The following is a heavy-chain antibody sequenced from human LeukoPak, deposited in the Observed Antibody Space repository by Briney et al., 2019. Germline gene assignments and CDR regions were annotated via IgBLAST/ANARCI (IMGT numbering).Heavy chain of an antibody. CDR3: AGSDIVVVPAAIGWFDP. Sequence: REASVKVSCKTSGGTFNSYAISWVRQAPGQGLEWMGGITAIFRTTNYAQKFQGRVTITADESTSTAYMGLSSLRSEDTAVYYCAGSDIVVVPAAIGWFDPWGQGTLVTVSS. CDR1: GGTFNSYA. CDR2: ITAIFRTT. V-gene: IGHV1-69*13. D-gene: IGHD2-2*01. J-gene: IGHJ5*02.